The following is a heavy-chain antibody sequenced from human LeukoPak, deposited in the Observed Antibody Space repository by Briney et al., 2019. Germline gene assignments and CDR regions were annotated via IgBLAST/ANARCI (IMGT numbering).Heavy chain of an antibody. CDR2: FSYYGSNK. J-gene: IGHJ5*02. V-gene: IGHV3-30*18. CDR3: AKDRGSGWYAWFDP. D-gene: IGHD6-19*01. CDR1: GFTFSCYG. Sequence: GRSLRLSCGASGFTFSCYGMHWGRQAPGRVLELVAVFSYYGSNKYYADSVKGRFTISRDNSKNTLYLQMNGLRAEDTAVYYCAKDRGSGWYAWFDPWGQGTLVTVSS.